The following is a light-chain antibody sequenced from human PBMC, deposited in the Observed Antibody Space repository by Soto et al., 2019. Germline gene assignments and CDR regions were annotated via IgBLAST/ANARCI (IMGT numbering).Light chain of an antibody. CDR1: QTISGC. CDR3: LQYNGYYRT. CDR2: DAS. Sequence: DIQMTQSPATLSASVGDTVTITCRASQTISGCLAWYRQRPGKAPNLLIFDASTLERGVPSRFSGSGSGTTFTLTISSLQSDDFATYYCLQYNGYYRTFGQGTKVEIK. V-gene: IGKV1-5*01. J-gene: IGKJ1*01.